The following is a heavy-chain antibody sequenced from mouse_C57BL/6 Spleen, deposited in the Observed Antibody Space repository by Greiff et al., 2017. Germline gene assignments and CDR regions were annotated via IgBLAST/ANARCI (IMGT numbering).Heavy chain of an antibody. CDR3: ARSTAQATWGYFDY. V-gene: IGHV5-17*01. CDR1: GFTFSDYG. J-gene: IGHJ2*01. D-gene: IGHD3-2*02. Sequence: EVQLVESGGGLVKPGGSLKLSCAASGFTFSDYGMHWVRQAPEKGLEWVAYISSGSSTIYYADTVKGRFTISRDNAKNTLFLQMTSLRSEDTAMYYCARSTAQATWGYFDYWGQGTTLTVSS. CDR2: ISSGSSTI.